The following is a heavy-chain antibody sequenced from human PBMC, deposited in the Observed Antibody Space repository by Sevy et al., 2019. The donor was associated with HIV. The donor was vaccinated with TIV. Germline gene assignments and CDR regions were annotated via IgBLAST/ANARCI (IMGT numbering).Heavy chain of an antibody. D-gene: IGHD1-26*01. CDR1: GFPFSSFA. V-gene: IGHV3-33*01. CDR3: ARPILGVTTSTYFDS. CDR2: IWYDGSQK. J-gene: IGHJ4*02. Sequence: GGSLRLSCSASGFPFSSFAMHWVRQAPGKGLEWVALIWYDGSQKYFADSQKGRLTISRDNSKNTLFLQMNSLRAEDTAVYYCARPILGVTTSTYFDSWGQGTLVTVSS.